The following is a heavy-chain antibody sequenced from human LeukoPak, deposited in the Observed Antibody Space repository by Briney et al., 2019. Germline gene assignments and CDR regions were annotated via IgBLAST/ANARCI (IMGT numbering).Heavy chain of an antibody. D-gene: IGHD3-9*01. CDR3: ARDGKEISYYDILTGYSEYYFDY. CDR1: GFTFSSYA. V-gene: IGHV3-30*04. J-gene: IGHJ4*02. Sequence: PGGSLRLSCAAPGFTFSSYAMHWVRQAPGKGLEWVAVISYDGSNKYYADSVKGRFTISRDNSKNTLYLQMNSLRAEDTAVYYCARDGKEISYYDILTGYSEYYFDYWGQGTLVTVSS. CDR2: ISYDGSNK.